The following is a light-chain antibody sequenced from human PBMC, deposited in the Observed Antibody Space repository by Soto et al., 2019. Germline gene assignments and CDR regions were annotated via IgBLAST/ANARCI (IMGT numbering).Light chain of an antibody. V-gene: IGKV1-39*01. CDR2: VAS. J-gene: IGKJ1*01. Sequence: DLQMTQSPSSLSASVGDRVTVTCRASQSIDTYLNWYQQRPGQAPKLLIYVASTLQSGVPSRFSGSGSGTHFTLTISSLQPEDFATYYCQQNQDIPPTFGQGTRVECK. CDR3: QQNQDIPPT. CDR1: QSIDTY.